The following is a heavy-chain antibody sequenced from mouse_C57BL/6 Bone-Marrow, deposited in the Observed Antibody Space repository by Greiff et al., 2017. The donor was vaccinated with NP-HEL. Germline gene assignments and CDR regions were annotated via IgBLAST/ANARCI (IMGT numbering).Heavy chain of an antibody. CDR3: ALDYSNYGGFAD. V-gene: IGHV1-55*01. Sequence: VQLQQPGAELVKPGASVKMSCKASGYTFTSYWITWVKQRPGQGLEWIGDIYPGSGGTNYNEKFKSKATLTVDTSSSTAYMQLSSLTSEDSAGYNCALDYSNYGGFADWGKGTLVTVSA. CDR1: GYTFTSYW. D-gene: IGHD2-5*01. J-gene: IGHJ3*01. CDR2: IYPGSGGT.